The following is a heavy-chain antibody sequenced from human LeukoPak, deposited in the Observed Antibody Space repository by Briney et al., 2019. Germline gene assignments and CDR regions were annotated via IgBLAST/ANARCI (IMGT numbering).Heavy chain of an antibody. CDR1: GYTFTSYA. CDR2: INAGNGNT. D-gene: IGHD3-3*01. Sequence: ASVKVSCKASGYTFTSYAMHWVRQAPGQRLEWMGWINAGNGNTKYSQKFQGRVTITRDTSASTAYMELSSLRSEDTAVYYCARAIFGVASYYMDVWGKGTTVTVSS. CDR3: ARAIFGVASYYMDV. V-gene: IGHV1-3*01. J-gene: IGHJ6*03.